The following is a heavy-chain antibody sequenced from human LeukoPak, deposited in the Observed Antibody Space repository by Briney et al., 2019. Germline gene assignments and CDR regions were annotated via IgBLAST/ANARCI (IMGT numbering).Heavy chain of an antibody. CDR2: IYYDGNT. CDR3: ARDGSFPGSPNNWLDP. J-gene: IGHJ5*02. Sequence: SETLSLTCTVSGGSIGSHYWSWIRQPPGKGLEWIGYIYYDGNTNYNPSLKSRVTISVDTSKNQFSLKLSSVTAADTAVYYCARDGSFPGSPNNWLDPWGQGTLVIVSS. CDR1: GGSIGSHY. D-gene: IGHD2-2*01. V-gene: IGHV4-59*11.